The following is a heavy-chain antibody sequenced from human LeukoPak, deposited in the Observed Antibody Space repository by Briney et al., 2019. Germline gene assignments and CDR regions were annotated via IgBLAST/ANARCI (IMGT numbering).Heavy chain of an antibody. Sequence: GGSLRLSCAASGFTFSSYGMHWVRQAPGKGLEWVAFIRYDGSNKYYADSVKGRFTISRDNSKNTLCLQMNSLGAEDTAVYYCAKNRGALMVYATHAFDIWGQGTMVTVSS. CDR2: IRYDGSNK. CDR3: AKNRGALMVYATHAFDI. CDR1: GFTFSSYG. V-gene: IGHV3-30*02. J-gene: IGHJ3*02. D-gene: IGHD2-8*01.